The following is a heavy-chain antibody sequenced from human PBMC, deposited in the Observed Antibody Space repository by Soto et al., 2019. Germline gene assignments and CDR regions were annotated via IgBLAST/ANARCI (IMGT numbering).Heavy chain of an antibody. CDR1: GGTFSSYA. D-gene: IGHD1-7*01. V-gene: IGHV1-69*13. Sequence: SVKVSCKASGGTFSSYAISWVRQAPGQGLEWMGGIIPIFGTANYAQKFQGRVTITADESTSTAYMELSSLRSEDTAVYCCARALTGTRSFDYWGQGTLVTVSS. CDR2: IIPIFGTA. CDR3: ARALTGTRSFDY. J-gene: IGHJ4*02.